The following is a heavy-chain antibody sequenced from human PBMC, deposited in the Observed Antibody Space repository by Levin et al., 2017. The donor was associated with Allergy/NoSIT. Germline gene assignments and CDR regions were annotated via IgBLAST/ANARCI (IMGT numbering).Heavy chain of an antibody. Sequence: GESLKISCKASGYTFTGYYMHWVRQAPGQGLEWMGWINPNSGGTNYAQKFQGRVTMTRDTSISTAYMEVSRLRSDDTAVYYCARFPTNLVVAAAPPSDYDDGMDVWGQGTTVTVSS. V-gene: IGHV1-2*02. CDR3: ARFPTNLVVAAAPPSDYDDGMDV. CDR2: INPNSGGT. CDR1: GYTFTGYY. D-gene: IGHD2-2*01. J-gene: IGHJ6*02.